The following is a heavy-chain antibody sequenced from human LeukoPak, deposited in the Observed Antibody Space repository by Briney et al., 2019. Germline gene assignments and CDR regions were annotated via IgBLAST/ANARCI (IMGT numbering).Heavy chain of an antibody. D-gene: IGHD2-2*01. CDR2: ISSSSSYI. J-gene: IGHJ3*02. Sequence: PGGSLRLSCAASGFTFSSYSMNWVRQAPGKGLEWVSSISSSSSYIYYADSVKGRFTISRDNAKNSLYLQMNSLRAEDTAVYYCARVCSSTSCYAFDIWGQGTMVTVSS. CDR1: GFTFSSYS. V-gene: IGHV3-21*01. CDR3: ARVCSSTSCYAFDI.